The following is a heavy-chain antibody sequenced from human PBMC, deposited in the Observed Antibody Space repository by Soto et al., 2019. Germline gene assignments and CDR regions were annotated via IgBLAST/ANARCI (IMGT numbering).Heavy chain of an antibody. CDR3: ARVRGPPSPYFEY. CDR1: GFTFTDYY. V-gene: IGHV3-11*01. Sequence: GGSLRLSCAASGFTFTDYYMTWIRQAPGTGLEWVSYISSSGRTTFYADSVRGRFTISRDNAKNSLYLQMHSLRVEDTAVYYCARVRGPPSPYFEYWGQGTLVTVSS. J-gene: IGHJ4*02. CDR2: ISSSGRTT.